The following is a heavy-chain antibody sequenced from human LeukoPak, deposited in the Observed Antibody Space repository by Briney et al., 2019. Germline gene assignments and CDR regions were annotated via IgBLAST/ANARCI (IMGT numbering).Heavy chain of an antibody. CDR1: VFTFRSYG. CDR2: ISYDGSNK. V-gene: IGHV3-30*03. J-gene: IGHJ4*02. Sequence: GGSLRLSCAASVFTFRSYGMHWVRQAPGKGLEWVAVISYDGSNKYYAASVKGRFTISRDNSKNTLYLQMNSLRAEDTAVYYCARGRNIAVAGTFDYWGQGTLVTVSS. D-gene: IGHD6-19*01. CDR3: ARGRNIAVAGTFDY.